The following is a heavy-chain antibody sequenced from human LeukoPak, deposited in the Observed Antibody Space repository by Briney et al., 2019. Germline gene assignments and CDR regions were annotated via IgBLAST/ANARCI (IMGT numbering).Heavy chain of an antibody. Sequence: SETLSLTCTVSGGSINTYYWSWIRQPPGKGLEWIGNIYYRGSTNYNPSLKSRVTISVDTSKNQLSLRVSSVTAADTAVYFCARVEDDYDVWTGHYYWGQGTLVTVSS. CDR1: GGSINTYY. J-gene: IGHJ4*02. CDR3: ARVEDDYDVWTGHYY. D-gene: IGHD3-3*01. CDR2: IYYRGST. V-gene: IGHV4-59*01.